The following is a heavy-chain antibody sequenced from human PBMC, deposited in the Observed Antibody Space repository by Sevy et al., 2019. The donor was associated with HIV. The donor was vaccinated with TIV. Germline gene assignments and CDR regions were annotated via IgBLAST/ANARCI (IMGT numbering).Heavy chain of an antibody. CDR1: GYTFSDHF. Sequence: ASVKVSCKASGYTFSDHFIHWVRQAPGQGLEWMGWINPNSGDTKYAQNFHGRVTLTRDTSIGSGYMELTSLRSDDTAVYYCATHGGYRYGSLLDYWGQGTLVNVSS. V-gene: IGHV1-2*02. CDR3: ATHGGYRYGSLLDY. CDR2: INPNSGDT. J-gene: IGHJ4*02. D-gene: IGHD5-18*01.